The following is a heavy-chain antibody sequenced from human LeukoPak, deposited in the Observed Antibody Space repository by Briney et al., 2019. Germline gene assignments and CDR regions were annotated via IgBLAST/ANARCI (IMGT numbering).Heavy chain of an antibody. CDR2: ISYDGSNK. J-gene: IGHJ4*02. CDR1: GFTFSSYG. V-gene: IGHV3-30*18. D-gene: IGHD3-10*01. CDR3: AKEPYYYGSGSYRWYYFDY. Sequence: GGSLRLSCAASGFTFSSYGMHWVRQAPGKGLEWVAVISYDGSNKYYADSVKGRFTISRDNSKNTLYLQMNSLRAEDTAVYYCAKEPYYYGSGSYRWYYFDYWGQGTLVTVSS.